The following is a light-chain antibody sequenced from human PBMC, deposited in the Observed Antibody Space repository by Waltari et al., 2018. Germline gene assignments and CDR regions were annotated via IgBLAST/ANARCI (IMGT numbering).Light chain of an antibody. CDR1: HDINNY. Sequence: DIQMTQSPSSLSASVGDRVTITCQASHDINNYLNWYQQKPGKAPKLLIYDASNLETGVPSRFSGSGSWTDFTFTISSLQPEDLATYYCQHYDHLLWGTFGGGTKVEIK. CDR2: DAS. J-gene: IGKJ4*01. CDR3: QHYDHLLWGT. V-gene: IGKV1-33*01.